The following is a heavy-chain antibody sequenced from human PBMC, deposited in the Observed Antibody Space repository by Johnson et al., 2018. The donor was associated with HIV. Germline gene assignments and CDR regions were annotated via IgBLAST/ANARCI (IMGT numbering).Heavy chain of an antibody. CDR1: GFTFSNYW. CDR2: IKQDGSEK. Sequence: VQLVESGGGLVKPGGSLRLSCAASGFTFSNYWMSWVRQAPGKGLEWVANIKQDGSEKYYADSVKGRFTISRDNSKNTLYLQMNSLRAEDTAVYYCARVPKDAFEIWGQGTMVTVSS. J-gene: IGHJ3*02. V-gene: IGHV3-7*01. CDR3: ARVPKDAFEI.